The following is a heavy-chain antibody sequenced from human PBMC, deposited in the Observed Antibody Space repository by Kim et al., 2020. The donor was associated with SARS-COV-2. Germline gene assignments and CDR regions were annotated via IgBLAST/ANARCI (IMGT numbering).Heavy chain of an antibody. CDR1: GFSLSTSGMC. CDR2: IDWDDDK. V-gene: IGHV2-70*01. CDR3: ARTRGDTAMVKLTQQIYYFDY. Sequence: SGPTLVNPTQTLTLTCTFSGFSLSTSGMCVSWIRQPPGKALEWLALIDWDDDKYYSTSLKTRLTISKDTSKNQVVLTMTNMDPVDTATYYCARTRGDTAMVKLTQQIYYFDYWGQGTLVTVSS. D-gene: IGHD5-18*01. J-gene: IGHJ4*02.